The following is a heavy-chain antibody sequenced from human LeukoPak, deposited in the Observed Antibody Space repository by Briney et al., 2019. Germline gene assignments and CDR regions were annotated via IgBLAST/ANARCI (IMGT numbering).Heavy chain of an antibody. CDR3: ARLVVPGTGY. D-gene: IGHD2-2*01. Sequence: ASVKVSCKTSGYTFTSYYINWVRQATGQGLEWMGWMNPHSGDADYAQNFQGRVTMTRSTSITTAYMELSSLTSEDTAVYYCARLVVPGTGYWGQGTLVTVSS. J-gene: IGHJ4*02. CDR2: MNPHSGDA. CDR1: GYTFTSYY. V-gene: IGHV1-8*01.